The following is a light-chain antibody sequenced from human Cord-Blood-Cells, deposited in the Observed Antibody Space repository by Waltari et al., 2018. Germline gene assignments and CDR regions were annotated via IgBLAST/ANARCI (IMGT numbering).Light chain of an antibody. V-gene: IGLV2-11*01. CDR2: DVS. J-gene: IGLJ3*02. Sequence: QSALTQPRSVSGSPGQSVTISCTGTSSDVGGYNYVSWYQQHPGKAPKLMIYDVSKQTSGVPDRLSCSKYGNTASLTISGLQAEDEADYYCCSYAGSYTWVFGGGTKLTVL. CDR3: CSYAGSYTWV. CDR1: SSDVGGYNY.